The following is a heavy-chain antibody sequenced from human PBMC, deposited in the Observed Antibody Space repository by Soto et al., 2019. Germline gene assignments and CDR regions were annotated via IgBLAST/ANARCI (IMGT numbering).Heavy chain of an antibody. CDR2: VYYNGFT. CDR3: ARQDDFWSGSNWFDP. Sequence: SETLSLTCTVSGGSITSSNYYCGWIRQPPGKGLEWIGNVYYNGFTYYNPSLKSRVTISVDTSKNHFSLKLTSVTAADTAVYYCARQDDFWSGSNWFDPWGQGTLVTVSS. D-gene: IGHD3-3*01. J-gene: IGHJ5*02. V-gene: IGHV4-39*01. CDR1: GGSITSSNYY.